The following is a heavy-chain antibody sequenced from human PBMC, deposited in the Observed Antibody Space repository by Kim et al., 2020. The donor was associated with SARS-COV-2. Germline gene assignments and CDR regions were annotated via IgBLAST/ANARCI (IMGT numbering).Heavy chain of an antibody. Sequence: YAQKFQGRVTITADESTSTAYMELSSLRSEDTAVYYCARHKYSSGWYFDYWGQGTLVTVSS. J-gene: IGHJ4*02. D-gene: IGHD6-19*01. V-gene: IGHV1-69*01. CDR3: ARHKYSSGWYFDY.